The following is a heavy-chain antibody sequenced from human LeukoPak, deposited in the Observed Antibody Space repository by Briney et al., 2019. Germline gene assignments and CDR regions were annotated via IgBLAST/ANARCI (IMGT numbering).Heavy chain of an antibody. D-gene: IGHD3-10*01. J-gene: IGHJ5*02. CDR3: ARTQLGELPRPENWFDP. V-gene: IGHV3-11*06. CDR2: ISSSSSYT. CDR1: GFTLSDYY. Sequence: GGSLRLSCAASGFTLSDYYMSWIRQAPGKGLEWVSYISSSSSYTNYADSVKGRFTISRDNAKNSLYLQMNSLRAEDTAVYYCARTQLGELPRPENWFDPWGQGTLVTVSS.